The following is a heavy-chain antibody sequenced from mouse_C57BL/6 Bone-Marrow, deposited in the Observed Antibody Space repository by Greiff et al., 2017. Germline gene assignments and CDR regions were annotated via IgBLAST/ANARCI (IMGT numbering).Heavy chain of an antibody. D-gene: IGHD1-1*01. V-gene: IGHV5-2*01. CDR1: EYEFPSHD. J-gene: IGHJ3*01. CDR3: ARAYYYGSSYEFAY. Sequence: EVMLVESGGGLVQPGESLKLSCESNEYEFPSHDMSWVRKTPEKRLELVAAINSDGGSTYYPDTMERRFIISRYNTEKTLYLQMSSLGSEDTALYYWARAYYYGSSYEFAYWGQGALVTVSA. CDR2: INSDGGST.